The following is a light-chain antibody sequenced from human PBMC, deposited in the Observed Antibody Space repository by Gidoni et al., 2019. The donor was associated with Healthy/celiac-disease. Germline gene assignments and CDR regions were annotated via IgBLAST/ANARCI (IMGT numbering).Light chain of an antibody. CDR3: QQYNNWPLT. Sequence: EIVMTQSPATLSVSPGERATLSCRASPSVSSNLAWYQQKPGQAPRLLIYGASTRATGIPARFSGSGSGTEFTLTISSLQSEDFAVYYCQQYNNWPLTFGGGTKVESK. CDR2: GAS. CDR1: PSVSSN. V-gene: IGKV3-15*01. J-gene: IGKJ4*01.